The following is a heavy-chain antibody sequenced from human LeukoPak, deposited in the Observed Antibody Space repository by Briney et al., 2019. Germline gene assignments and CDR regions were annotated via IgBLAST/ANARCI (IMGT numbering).Heavy chain of an antibody. CDR1: GFTFSSYW. J-gene: IGHJ4*02. CDR2: INRDGGEK. CDR3: ARAPEGSGSSYYFDY. D-gene: IGHD3-10*01. Sequence: PGGSLRLSCAASGFTFSSYWMSWVRQAPGKGLEWVANINRDGGEKYHVDSVKGRFTISRDNAKNSLYLQMNSLRTEVTAIYYCARAPEGSGSSYYFDYWGQGILVTVSS. V-gene: IGHV3-7*01.